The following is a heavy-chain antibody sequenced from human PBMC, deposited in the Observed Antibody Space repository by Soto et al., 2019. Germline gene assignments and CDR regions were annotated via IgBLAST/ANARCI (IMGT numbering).Heavy chain of an antibody. Sequence: QVQLQESGPGLVKPSETLSLTCTVSGGSISSYYWSWIRQPAGKGLEWIGRIYTSGSTNYNPSLKSRVTMSVDTSKNQFSLKLSSVTAADTAVYYCASGADSVDYYYGIDVRGQGTTVTVSS. CDR2: IYTSGST. CDR3: ASGADSVDYYYGIDV. V-gene: IGHV4-4*07. D-gene: IGHD3-16*01. J-gene: IGHJ6*02. CDR1: GGSISSYY.